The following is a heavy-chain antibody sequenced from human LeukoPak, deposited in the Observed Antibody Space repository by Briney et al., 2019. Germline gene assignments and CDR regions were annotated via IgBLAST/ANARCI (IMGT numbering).Heavy chain of an antibody. V-gene: IGHV3-13*01. CDR1: GFTFSSYD. J-gene: IGHJ4*02. Sequence: GGSLRLSCAASGFTFSSYDMHWVRQATGKGLEWVSAIGTAGDTYYPGSVKGRFTISRENAKNSLYLQMNSLRAEDTAVYYCARNMYSSGNDYWGQGTLVTVSS. D-gene: IGHD3-22*01. CDR3: ARNMYSSGNDY. CDR2: IGTAGDT.